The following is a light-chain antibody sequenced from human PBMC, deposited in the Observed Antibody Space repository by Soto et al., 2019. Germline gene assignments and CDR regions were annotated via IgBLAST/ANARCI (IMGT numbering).Light chain of an antibody. V-gene: IGLV1-44*01. J-gene: IGLJ2*01. CDR1: SSNIGSYT. Sequence: QPVLTQPPSASGAPGQRVTISCSGSSSNIGSYTVNWYQQFPGTAPKLVIYSNNQRPSGVPDRFSGSKSGTSASLVISGLQSEDKADYFCAAWDDSLNGHVVFGGGTKLTVL. CDR2: SNN. CDR3: AAWDDSLNGHVV.